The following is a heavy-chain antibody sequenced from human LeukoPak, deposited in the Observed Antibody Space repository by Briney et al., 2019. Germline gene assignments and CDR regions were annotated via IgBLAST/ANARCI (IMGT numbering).Heavy chain of an antibody. CDR3: AKDGHYYDSSGYYDGGYFDY. V-gene: IGHV3-23*01. CDR2: ISGTTERT. D-gene: IGHD3-22*01. J-gene: IGHJ4*02. CDR1: GVTFSSYV. Sequence: GGSLRLSCEASGVTFSSYVMSWVRQAPGKGLEWVSGISGTTERTFYADSVKGRFTISRDNSKNTLYLRMSSLRAEDTAVYYCAKDGHYYDSSGYYDGGYFDYWGQGTLVTVSS.